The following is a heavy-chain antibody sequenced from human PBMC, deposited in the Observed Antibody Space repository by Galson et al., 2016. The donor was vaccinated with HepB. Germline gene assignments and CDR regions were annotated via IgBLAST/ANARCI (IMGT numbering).Heavy chain of an antibody. CDR1: GFNFNNAW. J-gene: IGHJ4*02. V-gene: IGHV3-15*01. Sequence: SLRLSCAASGFNFNNAWMTWVRQAPGKGLEWVGRIQSKTDGGTTDYAAPVKGRFSISRDDSKNTLYLQMNSLKTEDTALYYCTTVRRHGGRDYWGQGTLVTVSS. CDR3: TTVRRHGGRDY. D-gene: IGHD3-10*01. CDR2: IQSKTDGGTT.